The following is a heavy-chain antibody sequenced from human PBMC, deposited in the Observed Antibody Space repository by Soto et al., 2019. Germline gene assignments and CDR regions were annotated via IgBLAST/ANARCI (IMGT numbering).Heavy chain of an antibody. CDR1: GGSISSGGYY. Sequence: QVQLQESGPGLVKPSQTLSLTCTVSGGSISSGGYYWSWIRQHPGKGLEWIGYIYYSGSTYYNPSLKSRVTISVDTSKNQFSLKLSSVTAADTAVYYCARLGSAGGLWFGEATFDPWGQGTLVTVSS. D-gene: IGHD3-10*01. V-gene: IGHV4-31*03. J-gene: IGHJ5*02. CDR3: ARLGSAGGLWFGEATFDP. CDR2: IYYSGST.